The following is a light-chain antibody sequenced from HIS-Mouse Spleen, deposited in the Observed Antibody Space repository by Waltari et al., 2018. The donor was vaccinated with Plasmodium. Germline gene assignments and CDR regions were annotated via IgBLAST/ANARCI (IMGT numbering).Light chain of an antibody. V-gene: IGLV3-1*01. CDR3: QAWDSSTVV. CDR1: KLGDKY. Sequence: SYELTQPPSVSVSPGQTASITCSGDKLGDKYACWYQQKPGQSPVLVIYQGSKRPSGLPERFAGSNSGNTATLTISGTQAMDDADYYCQAWDSSTVVFGGGTKLTVL. CDR2: QGS. J-gene: IGLJ2*01.